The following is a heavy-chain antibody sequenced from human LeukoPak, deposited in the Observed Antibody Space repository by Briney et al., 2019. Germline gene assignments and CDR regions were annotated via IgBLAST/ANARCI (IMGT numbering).Heavy chain of an antibody. CDR1: GFTFSNAW. Sequence: PGGSLRLSCAASGFTFSNAWMSWVRQAPGKGLEWVGRIKSKTDGGTTDYAAPVKGRFTISRDDSKNTLYLEMNSLKTEDTAVYYCTTGGGYSGYDLFDYWGQGTLVTVSS. J-gene: IGHJ4*02. CDR2: IKSKTDGGTT. CDR3: TTGGGYSGYDLFDY. D-gene: IGHD5-12*01. V-gene: IGHV3-15*01.